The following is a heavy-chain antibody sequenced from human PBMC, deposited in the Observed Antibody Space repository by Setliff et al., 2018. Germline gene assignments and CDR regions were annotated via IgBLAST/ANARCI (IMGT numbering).Heavy chain of an antibody. CDR2: SNHGGST. D-gene: IGHD5-18*01. V-gene: IGHV4-34*01. CDR3: AREPLKPEWGYSHLYFDS. CDR1: GESFSNNY. J-gene: IGHJ4*02. Sequence: PSETLSLTCSVYGESFSNNYWSWIRQTPGKGLEWIGESNHGGSTSYNPSLKSRLTMSVDTSKNQFSLKLTSVTAADSAVYYCAREPLKPEWGYSHLYFDSWGQGTLVTVSS.